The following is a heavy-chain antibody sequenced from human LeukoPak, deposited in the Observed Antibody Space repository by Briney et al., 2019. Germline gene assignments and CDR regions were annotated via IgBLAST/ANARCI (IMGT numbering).Heavy chain of an antibody. CDR3: ARGPDFGDRLDYFDY. CDR2: IKQDGSQ. D-gene: IGHD4-17*01. V-gene: IGHV3-7*01. J-gene: IGHJ4*02. CDR1: GFTFSRHW. Sequence: GGSLRLSCAASGFTFSRHWMWWVRQAPGKGLEWVASIKQDGSQYYVDSVKGRFFISRENAKNSVSLQMNSLRGEDTAVYYCARGPDFGDRLDYFDYWGQGTLVTVS.